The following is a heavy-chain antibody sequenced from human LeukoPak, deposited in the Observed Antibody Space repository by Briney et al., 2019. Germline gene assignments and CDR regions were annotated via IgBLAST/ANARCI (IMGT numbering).Heavy chain of an antibody. V-gene: IGHV3-23*01. CDR2: ISGSGGST. D-gene: IGHD1-26*01. CDR1: GFTFSSYA. CDR3: AKEDYYRRAFDI. J-gene: IGHJ3*02. Sequence: GGSLRLSCAASGFTFSSYAMSWARHAPGKGLEWVSSISGSGGSTYYADSVKGRFTISRDNSKNTLYLEMNSLRAEDTAVYYCAKEDYYRRAFDIWGQGTMVTVSS.